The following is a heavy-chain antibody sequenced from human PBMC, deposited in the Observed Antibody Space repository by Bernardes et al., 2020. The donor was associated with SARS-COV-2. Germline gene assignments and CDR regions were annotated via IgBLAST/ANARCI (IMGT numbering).Heavy chain of an antibody. D-gene: IGHD3-10*01. CDR1: GYIFTHYY. Sequence: ASLKVSCKASGYIFTHYYMHWVRQAPGQGLEWMGWINPSRGLTSYAQKFQGAVTMTRDTSINTAYLAVNSLKSDDTAVFYCARGSISSIDYWGQGALVTVYS. V-gene: IGHV1-2*02. J-gene: IGHJ4*02. CDR2: INPSRGLT. CDR3: ARGSISSIDY.